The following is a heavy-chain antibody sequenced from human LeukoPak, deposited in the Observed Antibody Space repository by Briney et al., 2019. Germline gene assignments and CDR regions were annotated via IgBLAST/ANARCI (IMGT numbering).Heavy chain of an antibody. CDR3: ARLGTAMVESLDY. CDR2: IYYSGST. Sequence: SETLSLTCTVSGGSISSSSYYWGWIRQPPGKGLEWIGSIYYSGSTYYNPSLKSRVTISVDTSKNQFSLKLSSVTAADTAVYYCARLGTAMVESLDYWGQGTLVTVSS. V-gene: IGHV4-39*01. J-gene: IGHJ4*02. D-gene: IGHD5-18*01. CDR1: GGSISSSSYY.